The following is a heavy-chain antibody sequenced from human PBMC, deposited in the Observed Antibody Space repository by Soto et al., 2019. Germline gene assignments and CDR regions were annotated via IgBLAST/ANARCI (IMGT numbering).Heavy chain of an antibody. CDR3: ARDWGVYYYGSGTPFDY. CDR1: GFTFSSYG. CDR2: IWYDGSNK. V-gene: IGHV3-33*01. D-gene: IGHD3-10*01. J-gene: IGHJ4*02. Sequence: GSLRLSCAASGFTFSSYGMHWVRQAPGKGLEWVAVIWYDGSNKYYADSVKGRFTISRDNSKNTLYLQMNSLRAEDTAVYYCARDWGVYYYGSGTPFDYWGQGTLVT.